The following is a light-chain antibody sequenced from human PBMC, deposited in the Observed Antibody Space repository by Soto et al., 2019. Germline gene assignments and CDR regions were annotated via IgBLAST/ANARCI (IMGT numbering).Light chain of an antibody. CDR3: QQYYSTPLT. J-gene: IGKJ1*01. Sequence: DIVMTQSPDSLAVSLGERATINCKSSQSLLYSSKNKNYLAWYQQKPGQPPNLLIYWASTRESGVPDRFSGSGSGTEFTLTISSLQAEDVAVYYCQQYYSTPLTFGQGTKVEIK. V-gene: IGKV4-1*01. CDR2: WAS. CDR1: QSLLYSSKNKNY.